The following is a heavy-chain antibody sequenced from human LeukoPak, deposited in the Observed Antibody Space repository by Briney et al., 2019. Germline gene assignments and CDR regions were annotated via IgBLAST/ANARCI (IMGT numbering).Heavy chain of an antibody. Sequence: GSLRLSCAASGFTFSSYVMSWVRQAPGKGLEWVSAISGSGGSTYYADSVKGRFTISRDNSKNTLYLQMNSLRAEDTAVYYCAKGRPYGGVRRPNWFDPWGQGTLVTVSS. CDR3: AKGRPYGGVRRPNWFDP. J-gene: IGHJ5*02. CDR1: GFTFSSYV. D-gene: IGHD4-23*01. V-gene: IGHV3-23*01. CDR2: ISGSGGST.